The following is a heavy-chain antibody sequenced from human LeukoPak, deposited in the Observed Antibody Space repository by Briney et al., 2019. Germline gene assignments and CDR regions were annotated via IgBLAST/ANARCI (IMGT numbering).Heavy chain of an antibody. V-gene: IGHV4-59*08. J-gene: IGHJ4*02. Sequence: PSETLSLTCTVSGGSIGSYSWNWIRQPPGKGLEWIGYVYYSGSTNYNPSLKSRVTISLDTSKNQFSLKLSSVTAADTAVYYCARQPGGYSGPFDYWGQGTLVTVSS. CDR1: GGSIGSYS. CDR2: VYYSGST. CDR3: ARQPGGYSGPFDY. D-gene: IGHD5-12*01.